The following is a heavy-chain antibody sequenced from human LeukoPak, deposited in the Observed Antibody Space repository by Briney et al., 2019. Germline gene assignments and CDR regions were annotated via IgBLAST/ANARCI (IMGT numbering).Heavy chain of an antibody. Sequence: GESLKISCKGSGYSFTSYWIGWVRQMPGKGLEWMGIIYPGDSDTRYSPSFQGQVTISADKSISTAYLQWSSLKASDTAMYYCASQIPGIAAAGRVRAVVDAFDIWGQGTMVTVSS. CDR3: ASQIPGIAAAGRVRAVVDAFDI. J-gene: IGHJ3*02. D-gene: IGHD6-13*01. CDR1: GYSFTSYW. V-gene: IGHV5-51*01. CDR2: IYPGDSDT.